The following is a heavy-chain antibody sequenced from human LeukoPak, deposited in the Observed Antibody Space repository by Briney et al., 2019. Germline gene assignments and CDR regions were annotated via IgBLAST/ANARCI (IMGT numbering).Heavy chain of an antibody. CDR3: ARSRYYYGSGSYTAFDI. D-gene: IGHD3-10*01. J-gene: IGHJ3*02. Sequence: AGGSLRLSCAASGFTFSSYSMNWVRQAPGKGLEWVSYIGSSSSTIYYADSVKGRFTISRDNAKNSLFLQMNSLRAEDTAVYYCARSRYYYGSGSYTAFDIWGQGTMVTVSS. CDR2: IGSSSSTI. V-gene: IGHV3-48*04. CDR1: GFTFSSYS.